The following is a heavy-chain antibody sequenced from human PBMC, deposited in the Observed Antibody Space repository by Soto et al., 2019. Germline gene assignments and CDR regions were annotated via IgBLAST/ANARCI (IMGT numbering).Heavy chain of an antibody. CDR3: AREQWLPHYYFDY. CDR2: IKQDGSEK. Sequence: LRLSCAASGFTLSSYWMSWVRQAPGKGLEWVANIKQDGSEKYYVDSVKGRFTISRDNAKNSLCLQMNSLRAEDTAVYYCAREQWLPHYYFDYWGQGTLVTVSS. V-gene: IGHV3-7*03. J-gene: IGHJ4*02. CDR1: GFTLSSYW. D-gene: IGHD6-19*01.